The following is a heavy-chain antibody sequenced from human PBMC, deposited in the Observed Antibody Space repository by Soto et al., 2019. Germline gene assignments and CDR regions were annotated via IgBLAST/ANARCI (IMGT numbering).Heavy chain of an antibody. J-gene: IGHJ4*02. V-gene: IGHV4-59*01. CDR3: ARRYGGNFDY. CDR1: GGSISSYY. D-gene: IGHD1-26*01. Sequence: QVQLQESGPGLVKPSETLSLTCTVSGGSISSYYWSWIRQPPGKGLEWIGYVYYSGSTNYNPSLTGPVTISVDTSKNQFSLKVRSVTAADTAVYYCARRYGGNFDYWGQGTLVTVSS. CDR2: VYYSGST.